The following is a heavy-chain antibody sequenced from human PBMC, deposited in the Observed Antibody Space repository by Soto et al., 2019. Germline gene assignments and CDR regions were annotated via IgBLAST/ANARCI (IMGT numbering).Heavy chain of an antibody. CDR3: ARDTNGLHY. CDR1: GFTFSDYY. J-gene: IGHJ4*02. D-gene: IGHD2-8*01. CDR2: ISTNGSIT. Sequence: GGSLRLSCAASGFTFSDYYMGWIRQAPGKGLEWVSYISTNGSITDYADSVKGRFTTSRDNAKNTMYLQMNSLRADDTAVYYCARDTNGLHYWGQGTLVTVSS. V-gene: IGHV3-11*04.